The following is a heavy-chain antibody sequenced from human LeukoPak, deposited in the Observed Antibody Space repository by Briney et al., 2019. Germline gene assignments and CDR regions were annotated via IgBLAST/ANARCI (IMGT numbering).Heavy chain of an antibody. CDR2: IIPILSTA. CDR3: ARDRSPLYYYDSSGTDAFDI. D-gene: IGHD3-22*01. J-gene: IGHJ3*02. Sequence: GASVKVSCKASGGTFSTYTISWVRQAPGQGLEWMGGIIPILSTANYAQRFQGRVTITADKSTSTAYMELSSLRSEDTAVYYCARDRSPLYYYDSSGTDAFDIWGQGTMVTVSS. V-gene: IGHV1-69*06. CDR1: GGTFSTYT.